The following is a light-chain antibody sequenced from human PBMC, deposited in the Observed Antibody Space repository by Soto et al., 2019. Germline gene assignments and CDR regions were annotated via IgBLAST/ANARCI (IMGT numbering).Light chain of an antibody. Sequence: ALTQPPSVSGSPGQSVTISCTVTSSDVGDYEHVSWYQLAPGTAPKLLISDVINRPSGVPDRFSGSKSGNTPSLTISGLQAEDEADYYCGLFTSSATWVFGGGTKLTVL. CDR3: GLFTSSATWV. CDR1: SSDVGDYEH. CDR2: DVI. V-gene: IGLV2-18*01. J-gene: IGLJ3*02.